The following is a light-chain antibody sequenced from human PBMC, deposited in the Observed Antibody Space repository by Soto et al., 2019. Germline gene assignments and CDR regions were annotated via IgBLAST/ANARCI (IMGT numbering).Light chain of an antibody. CDR2: RDS. CDR1: NIGSKN. J-gene: IGLJ2*01. Sequence: SYELTQPLSVSVALGQTARITCGGNNIGSKNVHWYQQKPGQAPVLVIYRDSNRPSGIPERFSGSNSGNTATLTISRAQAGDEADYYCQVWDSSTVVVVFGGGTKLTV. V-gene: IGLV3-9*01. CDR3: QVWDSSTVVVV.